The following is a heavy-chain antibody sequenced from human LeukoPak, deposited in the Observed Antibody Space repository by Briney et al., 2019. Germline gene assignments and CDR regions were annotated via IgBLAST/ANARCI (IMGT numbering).Heavy chain of an antibody. CDR1: GGTFSSYA. Sequence: GSSVKVSCKASGGTFSSYAISWVRQAPGQGLEWMGRIIPIFGIANYAQKFRGRVTITADKSTSTAYMELSSLRSEDTAVYYCARDWNLRYSSSWPYTGPFDYWGQGTLVTVSS. J-gene: IGHJ4*02. V-gene: IGHV1-69*04. CDR3: ARDWNLRYSSSWPYTGPFDY. CDR2: IIPIFGIA. D-gene: IGHD6-13*01.